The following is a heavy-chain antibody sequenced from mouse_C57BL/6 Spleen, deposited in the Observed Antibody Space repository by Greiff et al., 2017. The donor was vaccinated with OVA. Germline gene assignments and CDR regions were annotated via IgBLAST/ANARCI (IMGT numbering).Heavy chain of an antibody. J-gene: IGHJ3*01. CDR2: IDPANGNT. D-gene: IGHD1-1*01. Sequence: EVKLQQSVAELVRPGASVKLSCTASGFHIKNTYMHWVKQRPEQGLEWIGRIDPANGNTKYAPKFQGQATISADPSSHTAYMQLSSLTSEDTAIYDCARDSYYYGSSRPFAYWGQGTLVTVSA. CDR3: ARDSYYYGSSRPFAY. V-gene: IGHV14-3*01. CDR1: GFHIKNTY.